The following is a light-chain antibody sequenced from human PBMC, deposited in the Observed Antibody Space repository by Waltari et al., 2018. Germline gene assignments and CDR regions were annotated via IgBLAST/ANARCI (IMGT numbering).Light chain of an antibody. Sequence: DIVMTQSPDSLAVSLGERATINCKSSQSLLYNPNNKNYLGWFQKRPGQPPKLLIYWASTRESGVPDRFSGSGSGTDFTLTITSLQAEDVAVYYCQQYYDIPRTFGQGTKVEIK. J-gene: IGKJ1*01. CDR3: QQYYDIPRT. CDR2: WAS. CDR1: QSLLYNPNNKNY. V-gene: IGKV4-1*01.